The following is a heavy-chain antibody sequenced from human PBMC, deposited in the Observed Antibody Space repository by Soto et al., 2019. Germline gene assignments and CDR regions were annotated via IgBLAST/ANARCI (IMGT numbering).Heavy chain of an antibody. Sequence: EVQLVEAGGGLIQPGGSLRLSCAASGLTVSSNYMSWVRQAPGKGLEWVSVIYSGGSTYYADSVKGRFTSSRDNSKNTLYLQMNSLRAEDTAVYYCARDRVESGYPEYFQHWGQGTLVTVSS. CDR1: GLTVSSNY. J-gene: IGHJ1*01. V-gene: IGHV3-53*01. CDR2: IYSGGST. CDR3: ARDRVESGYPEYFQH. D-gene: IGHD3-22*01.